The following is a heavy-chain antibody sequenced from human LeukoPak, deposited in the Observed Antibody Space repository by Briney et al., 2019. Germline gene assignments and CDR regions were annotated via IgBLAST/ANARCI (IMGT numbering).Heavy chain of an antibody. D-gene: IGHD2-15*01. Sequence: VASVKVSCKASGYILTSYGTSWVRQAPGQGLEWMGWISAYNGKTNYAQKIQGRVTMTTDTSTSTAYMELRSLRSEDTAVYYCATPYCSGGSCYFDYWGQGTLVTVSS. V-gene: IGHV1-18*01. J-gene: IGHJ4*02. CDR2: ISAYNGKT. CDR3: ATPYCSGGSCYFDY. CDR1: GYILTSYG.